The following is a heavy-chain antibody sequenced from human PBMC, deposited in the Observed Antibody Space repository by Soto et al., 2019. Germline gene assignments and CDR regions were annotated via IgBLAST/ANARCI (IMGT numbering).Heavy chain of an antibody. D-gene: IGHD3-9*01. CDR3: ARDQEPHLTGYYYGMDV. V-gene: IGHV4-31*03. J-gene: IGHJ6*02. CDR2: IYYSGST. CDR1: GGSISSGGYY. Sequence: PSETLSLTCTVSGGSISSGGYYWSWIRQHPGKGLEWIGYIYYSGSTYYNPSLKSRVTISVDTSKNQFSLKLSSVTAADTAVYYCARDQEPHLTGYYYGMDVWGQGTTVTVSS.